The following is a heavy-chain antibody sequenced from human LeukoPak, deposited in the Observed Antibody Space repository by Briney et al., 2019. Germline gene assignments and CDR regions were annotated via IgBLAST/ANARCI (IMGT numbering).Heavy chain of an antibody. CDR2: ISSSGSTI. CDR3: AKARRRLSSARHDAFDI. J-gene: IGHJ3*02. D-gene: IGHD1-26*01. CDR1: GFTFSDYY. V-gene: IGHV3-11*01. Sequence: GGSLRFSCAASGFTFSDYYMSWIRQAPGKGLEWVSYISSSGSTIYYADSVKGRFTISRDNAKNSLYLQMNSLRAEDMALYYCAKARRRLSSARHDAFDIWGQGTMVTVSS.